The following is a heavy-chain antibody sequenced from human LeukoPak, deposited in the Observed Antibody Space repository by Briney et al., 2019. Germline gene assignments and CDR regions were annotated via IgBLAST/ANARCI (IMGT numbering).Heavy chain of an antibody. Sequence: ASVKVSCKASGYTFTGYYMHWVRQAPGQGLEWVGRINPNSGGTNYAQKFQGRVTMTRDTSISTAYMELSRLRSDDTAVYYCARDLVTMIDMYYFDYWGQGTLVTVSS. D-gene: IGHD3-22*01. CDR1: GYTFTGYY. CDR2: INPNSGGT. CDR3: ARDLVTMIDMYYFDY. V-gene: IGHV1-2*06. J-gene: IGHJ4*02.